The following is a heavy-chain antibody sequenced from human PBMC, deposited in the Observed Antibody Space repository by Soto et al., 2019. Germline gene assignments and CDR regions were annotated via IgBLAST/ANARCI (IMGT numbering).Heavy chain of an antibody. J-gene: IGHJ3*02. CDR1: GYTFTSYD. V-gene: IGHV1-8*01. D-gene: IGHD1-26*01. CDR2: MNPNSGNT. CDR3: ASERSSGAFDI. Sequence: QVQLVQSGAEVKKPGASVKVSCKTSGYTFTSYDINWVRQATGQGLEWMGWMNPNSGNTAYAQKFQGSVTMTRNTSISTAYVDLSSLRSEHTDGYYCASERSSGAFDIGGQGTMVTVSS.